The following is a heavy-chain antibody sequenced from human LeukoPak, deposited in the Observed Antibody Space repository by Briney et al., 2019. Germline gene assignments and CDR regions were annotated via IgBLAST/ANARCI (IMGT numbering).Heavy chain of an antibody. CDR3: AREALEYSTYYYYYYYMDV. J-gene: IGHJ6*03. D-gene: IGHD6-6*01. CDR1: GGSISSGDYY. V-gene: IGHV4-30-4*08. CDR2: IYYSGST. Sequence: SETLSLTCTVSGGSISSGDYYWSWIRQPPGKGLERIGYIYYSGSTYYNPSLKSRVTISVDTSKNQFSLKLSSVTAADTAVYYCAREALEYSTYYYYYYYMDVWGKGTTVTVSS.